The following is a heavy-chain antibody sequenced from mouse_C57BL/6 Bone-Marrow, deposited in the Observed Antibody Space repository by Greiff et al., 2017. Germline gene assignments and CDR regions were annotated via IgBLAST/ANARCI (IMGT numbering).Heavy chain of an antibody. Sequence: EVKLVESGGGLVKPGGSLKLSCAASGFTFSSYAMSWVRQTPEKRLEWVATISDGGSYTYYPDNVKGRFTISRDNAKKNLYLQMSHLKSEDTAMXYGARVGRGGSYFFAYWGQGTLVTVSA. D-gene: IGHD2-12*01. CDR2: ISDGGSYT. CDR1: GFTFSSYA. CDR3: ARVGRGGSYFFAY. V-gene: IGHV5-4*03. J-gene: IGHJ3*01.